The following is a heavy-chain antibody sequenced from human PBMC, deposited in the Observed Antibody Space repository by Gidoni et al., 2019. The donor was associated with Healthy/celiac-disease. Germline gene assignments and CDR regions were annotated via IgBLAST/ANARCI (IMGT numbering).Heavy chain of an antibody. J-gene: IGHJ4*02. CDR1: GFTFSNYA. D-gene: IGHD3-3*01. V-gene: IGHV3-23*04. Sequence: EVQLVESGGGLVQRGGSLRLHCVASGFTFSNYAMRWVRQAPGKGLEWVSAISGSGGSTYYADSVKGRFTISRDNSKNTLYLQMNSLRAEDTAVYYCAKIPMVGFWSDYWGQGTLVTVSS. CDR2: ISGSGGST. CDR3: AKIPMVGFWSDY.